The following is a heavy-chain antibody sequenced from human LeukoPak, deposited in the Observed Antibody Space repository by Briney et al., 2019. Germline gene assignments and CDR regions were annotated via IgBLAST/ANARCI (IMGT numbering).Heavy chain of an antibody. CDR3: ARDPYYYDSSGYYYKDY. CDR1: GYTFTSYG. J-gene: IGHJ4*02. CDR2: ISAYNGNT. D-gene: IGHD3-22*01. Sequence: ASVKVSCKASGYTFTSYGISWVRQAPGQVLEWMGWISAYNGNTNYAQKLQGRVTMTTDTSTSTAYMELRSLRSDDTAVYYCARDPYYYDSSGYYYKDYWGQGTLVTVSS. V-gene: IGHV1-18*01.